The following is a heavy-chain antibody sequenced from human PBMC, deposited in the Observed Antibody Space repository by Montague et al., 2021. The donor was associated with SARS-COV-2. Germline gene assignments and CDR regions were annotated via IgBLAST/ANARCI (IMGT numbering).Heavy chain of an antibody. Sequence: SLRLSCAASGFTFSSYAMSWVRQAPGKGLEWVSVIYSGDYNTFSADSVKCRFTISRDNSNNTLFLQMNRLRAEDTAVYYCAKSDYDLGMDYFHYWGQGTLVTVSS. CDR1: GFTFSSYA. CDR3: AKSDYDLGMDYFHY. V-gene: IGHV3-23*03. D-gene: IGHD3-10*01. J-gene: IGHJ4*02. CDR2: IYSGDYNT.